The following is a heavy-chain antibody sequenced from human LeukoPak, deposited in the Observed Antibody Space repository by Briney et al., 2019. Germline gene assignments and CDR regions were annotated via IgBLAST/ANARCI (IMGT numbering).Heavy chain of an antibody. Sequence: SETLSLTCTVSGYSISSGYYWAWIRQPPGKGLQWIGNIYHSGSTYYNPSLKSRVTISVDTSKNQFSLKLSSVTAADTAVYYCARDRSGSYYEIDYWGQGTLVTVSS. CDR1: GYSISSGYY. CDR3: ARDRSGSYYEIDY. CDR2: IYHSGST. J-gene: IGHJ4*02. V-gene: IGHV4-38-2*02. D-gene: IGHD1-26*01.